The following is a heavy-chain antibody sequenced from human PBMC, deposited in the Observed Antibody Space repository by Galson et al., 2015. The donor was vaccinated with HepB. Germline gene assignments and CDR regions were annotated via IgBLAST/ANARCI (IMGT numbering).Heavy chain of an antibody. CDR1: GFTFSSYS. CDR2: ISSSSSYI. Sequence: SLRLSCAASGFTFSSYSMNWVRQAPGKGLEWVSSISSSSSYIYYADSVKGRFTISRDNAKNSLYLQMNSLRAEDTAVYYCARVKNYDYVWGSYRNQRLRAFDYWGQGTLVTVSS. J-gene: IGHJ4*02. V-gene: IGHV3-21*01. D-gene: IGHD3-16*02. CDR3: ARVKNYDYVWGSYRNQRLRAFDY.